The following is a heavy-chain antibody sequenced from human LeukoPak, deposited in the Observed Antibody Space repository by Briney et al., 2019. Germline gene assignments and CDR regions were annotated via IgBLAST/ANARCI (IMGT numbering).Heavy chain of an antibody. CDR1: GYTFTSYG. CDR2: ISAYNGDT. J-gene: IGHJ4*02. V-gene: IGHV1-18*01. CDR3: ARYVRTDLLFDY. Sequence: GASVKVSCKASGYTFTSYGISWVRQAPGQGLEWMGWISAYNGDTNYAQKVQGRVTMTTDTSTSTAYMELRSLRSDDTAVYYCARYVRTDLLFDYWGQGTLVTVSS. D-gene: IGHD1-26*01.